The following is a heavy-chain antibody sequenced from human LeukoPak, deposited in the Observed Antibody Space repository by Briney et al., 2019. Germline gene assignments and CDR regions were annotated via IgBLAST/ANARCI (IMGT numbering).Heavy chain of an antibody. CDR3: TRDSGRRRGVFNIDY. D-gene: IGHD3-10*01. Sequence: GGSLRLSCAASGFTFSSYSMNWVRQAPGKGLEWVSSISSSSSYIYYADSVKGRFTISRDNAKNSLYLQMNSLRAEDTAVYYCTRDSGRRRGVFNIDYWGQGTLVTVSS. V-gene: IGHV3-21*01. J-gene: IGHJ4*02. CDR2: ISSSSSYI. CDR1: GFTFSSYS.